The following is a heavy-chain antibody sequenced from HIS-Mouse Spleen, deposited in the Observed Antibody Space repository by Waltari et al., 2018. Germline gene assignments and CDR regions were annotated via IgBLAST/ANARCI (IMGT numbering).Heavy chain of an antibody. Sequence: QVQLQESGPGLVKPSETLSLTCTVSGGSISSYYWSWIRQPAGKGLEWLGRIYTSGTTKHHPSLNIRCTMSVDTSKNQFSLKLSAVTAADTAVYYCARDFHDFWSGYYGGDKKHDAFDIWGQGTMVTVSS. J-gene: IGHJ3*02. D-gene: IGHD3-3*01. CDR1: GGSISSYY. V-gene: IGHV4-4*07. CDR2: IYTSGTT. CDR3: ARDFHDFWSGYYGGDKKHDAFDI.